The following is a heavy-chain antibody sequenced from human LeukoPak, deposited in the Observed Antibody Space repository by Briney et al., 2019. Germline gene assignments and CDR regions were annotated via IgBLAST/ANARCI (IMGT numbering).Heavy chain of an antibody. Sequence: GGSLRLSCAASGFTFSNYAMTWVRQAPGKGLEWGSAISGGGGTTYYADSVKGRFTISRDNSKNTLFLQMNSLRAEDSAVYYCAKEVGSDSGSYYDSWGQGTLVTVSS. J-gene: IGHJ5*01. CDR3: AKEVGSDSGSYYDS. CDR2: ISGGGGTT. D-gene: IGHD3-10*01. CDR1: GFTFSNYA. V-gene: IGHV3-23*01.